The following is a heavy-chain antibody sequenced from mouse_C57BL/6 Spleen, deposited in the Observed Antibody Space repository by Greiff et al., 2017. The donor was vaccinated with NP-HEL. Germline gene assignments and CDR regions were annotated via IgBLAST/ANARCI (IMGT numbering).Heavy chain of an antibody. CDR2: ISDGGSYT. V-gene: IGHV5-4*01. J-gene: IGHJ2*01. CDR1: GFTFSSYA. CDR3: ARDSSSGVDY. Sequence: EVKLVESGGGLVKPGGSLKLSCAASGFTFSSYAMSWVRQTPEKRLEWVATISDGGSYTYYPDNVKGRFTISRDNAKNNLYLQMSHLKSEDTAMYYCARDSSSGVDYWGQGTTLTVSS. D-gene: IGHD3-2*02.